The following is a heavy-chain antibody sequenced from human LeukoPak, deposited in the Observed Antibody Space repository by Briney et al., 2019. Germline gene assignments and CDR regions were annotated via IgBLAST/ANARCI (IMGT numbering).Heavy chain of an antibody. CDR3: AKGKRYPDY. CDR1: GFTFSDHF. D-gene: IGHD1-1*01. CDR2: ISGSGAT. J-gene: IGHJ4*02. V-gene: IGHV3-69-1*01. Sequence: TGGSLRLSCAASGFTFSDHFMTWIRQAPGKGLEWISYISGSGATYYADSVKGRFTISRDNAKNSLYLQMDSLRVEDTAVYYCAKGKRYPDYWGQGTLVTVSS.